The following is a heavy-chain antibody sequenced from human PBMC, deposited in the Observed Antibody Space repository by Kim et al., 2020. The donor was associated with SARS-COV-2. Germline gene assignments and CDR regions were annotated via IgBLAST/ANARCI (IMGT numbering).Heavy chain of an antibody. D-gene: IGHD3-10*01. Sequence: GGSLRLSCAASGLTLSSYAMNWVRQAPGKGLEWVSVIYRDGSTTYYADSVKGRFTMSRDNSKNTLYLQMNGLRAEDTAVYYCAKQWEVRGRFDPWGQGTLVTVSS. CDR2: IYRDGSTT. J-gene: IGHJ5*02. CDR1: GLTLSSYA. V-gene: IGHV3-23*03. CDR3: AKQWEVRGRFDP.